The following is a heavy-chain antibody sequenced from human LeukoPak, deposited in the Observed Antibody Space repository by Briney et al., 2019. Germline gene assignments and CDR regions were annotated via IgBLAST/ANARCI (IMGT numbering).Heavy chain of an antibody. CDR3: AGDLGPENWFDP. J-gene: IGHJ5*02. V-gene: IGHV1-69*13. CDR1: GGTFSSYA. Sequence: GASVKVSCKASGGTFSSYAISWVRQAPGQGLEWMGGIIPIFGTANYAQKFQGRVTITADESTSTAYMELSSLRSEDTAVYYCAGDLGPENWFDPWGQGTLVTVSS. CDR2: IIPIFGTA.